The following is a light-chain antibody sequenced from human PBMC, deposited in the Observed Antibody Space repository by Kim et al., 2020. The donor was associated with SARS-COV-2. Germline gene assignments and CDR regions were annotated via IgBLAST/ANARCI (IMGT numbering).Light chain of an antibody. CDR2: QAS. Sequence: ASIGAMVTITCQASRSSYTWLARYQQRPRKAPELLIYQASRLHTGVSSRFSGSGSGTEFTLTVSNQRPDDFATYYCQQYNTYLLTFGGGTKVDIK. CDR1: RSSYTW. CDR3: QQYNTYLLT. V-gene: IGKV1-5*01. J-gene: IGKJ4*01.